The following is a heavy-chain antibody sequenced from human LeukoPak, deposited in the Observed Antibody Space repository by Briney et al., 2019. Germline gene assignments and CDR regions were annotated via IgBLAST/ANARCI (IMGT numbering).Heavy chain of an antibody. CDR2: NYPGDSDT. J-gene: IGHJ6*03. CDR1: GYSFTSYW. CDR3: ARPSFYGSGSYYNRYYMDV. V-gene: IGHV5-51*01. Sequence: GESLKISCKGSGYSFTSYWIGWVRQMPGKGLEWMGINYPGDSDTRYSSSFQGQVTISADKSISTAYLQWSSLKASDTAMYYCARPSFYGSGSYYNRYYMDVWGKGTTVTVSS. D-gene: IGHD3-10*01.